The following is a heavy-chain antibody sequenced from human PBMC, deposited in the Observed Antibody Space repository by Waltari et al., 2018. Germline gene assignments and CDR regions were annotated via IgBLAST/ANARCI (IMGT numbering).Heavy chain of an antibody. J-gene: IGHJ4*02. CDR3: AREPRYDSTRAGSFDY. CDR1: GYTFTSYY. CDR2: INPSGGST. D-gene: IGHD3-22*01. V-gene: IGHV1-46*01. Sequence: QVQLVQSGAEVKKPGASVKVSCKASGYTFTSYYMHWVRQAPGQGLEWMGIINPSGGSTSYAQKFQGRVTMTRDTSTSTVYMELSSLRSEDTAVYYCAREPRYDSTRAGSFDYWGQGTLVTVSS.